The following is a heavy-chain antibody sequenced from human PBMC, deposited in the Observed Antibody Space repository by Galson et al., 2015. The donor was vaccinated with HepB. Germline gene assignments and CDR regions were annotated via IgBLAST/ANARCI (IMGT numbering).Heavy chain of an antibody. CDR1: GYTFTSYG. CDR2: ISAYNGNT. Sequence: SVKVSCKASGYTFTSYGISWVRQAPGQGLEWMGWISAYNGNTNYAQKLQGRVTMTTDTSTSTAYMELRSLRSDDTAVYYCARAWNYYDSSGYYYGDYWGQGTLVTVSS. V-gene: IGHV1-18*04. J-gene: IGHJ4*02. D-gene: IGHD3-22*01. CDR3: ARAWNYYDSSGYYYGDY.